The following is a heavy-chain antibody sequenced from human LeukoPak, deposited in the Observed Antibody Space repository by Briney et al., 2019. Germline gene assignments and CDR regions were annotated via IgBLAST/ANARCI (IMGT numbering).Heavy chain of an antibody. D-gene: IGHD6-6*01. V-gene: IGHV1-2*02. CDR2: INPNSGGV. CDR1: GYTFTAYY. Sequence: ASVEVSCKPSGYTFTAYYIHWVRQAPGQGLEWMGWINPNSGGVNHAQSFQGRVTLTRDTSISTAYMELSRLRSDDTAVYYCARGGSGSSFDYWGQGTLVTVPS. CDR3: ARGGSGSSFDY. J-gene: IGHJ4*02.